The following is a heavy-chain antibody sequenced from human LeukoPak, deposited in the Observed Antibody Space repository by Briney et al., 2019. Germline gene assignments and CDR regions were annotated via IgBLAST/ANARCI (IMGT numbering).Heavy chain of an antibody. V-gene: IGHV6-1*01. CDR2: TYYKSKWYN. J-gene: IGHJ4*02. Sequence: SQTLSLTCAISGDSVPSNIAAWNWIRQSPSRGLEWLGRTYYKSKWYNDYAASVKSRITINPDTSKNQFSLQLNSVTPEDTAVYYCAKSRGAIVDYWGQGTLVTVSS. CDR1: GDSVPSNIAA. CDR3: AKSRGAIVDY.